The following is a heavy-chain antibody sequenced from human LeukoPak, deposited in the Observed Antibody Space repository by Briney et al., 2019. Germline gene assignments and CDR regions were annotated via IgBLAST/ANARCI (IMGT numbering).Heavy chain of an antibody. CDR2: ISWNSGTI. CDR3: AKGNWGSPFDS. D-gene: IGHD7-27*01. CDR1: GFTFGAYS. J-gene: IGHJ4*02. V-gene: IGHV3-9*01. Sequence: GRSLRLSCAASGFTFGAYSMHWVWQVPGKDLEWVSGISWNSGTIDYVDSVRGRFTISRDNAKSSLYLQMNSLRADDTALYYCAKGNWGSPFDSWGQGTLVAVSS.